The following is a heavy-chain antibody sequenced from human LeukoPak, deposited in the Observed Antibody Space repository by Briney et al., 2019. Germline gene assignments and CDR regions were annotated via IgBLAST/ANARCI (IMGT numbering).Heavy chain of an antibody. Sequence: GGSLRLSCAASGFTFNRYWMSWVRQAPGKELQWVANIKQDGSEKYYVDSVKGRFTISRDNAKNSLYLQMNSLRAEDTAVYYCAREGGIGSGSYYDYYYYMDVWGKGTTVTISS. CDR1: GFTFNRYW. V-gene: IGHV3-7*01. CDR2: IKQDGSEK. J-gene: IGHJ6*03. CDR3: AREGGIGSGSYYDYYYYMDV. D-gene: IGHD3-10*01.